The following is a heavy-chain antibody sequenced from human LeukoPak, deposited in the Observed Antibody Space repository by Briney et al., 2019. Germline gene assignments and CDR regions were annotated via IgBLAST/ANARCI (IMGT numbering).Heavy chain of an antibody. J-gene: IGHJ6*02. D-gene: IGHD6-13*01. CDR2: ISYDGSNK. CDR3: ARDGGSSWYEYYGMDV. CDR1: GFTFSSYG. V-gene: IGHV3-30*03. Sequence: GRSLRLSCAASGFTFSSYGMHWVRQAPGKGLEWVAVISYDGSNKYYADSVRGRFTIPRDNSKNTLYLQMNSLRAEDTAVYYCARDGGSSWYEYYGMDVWGQGTTVTVSS.